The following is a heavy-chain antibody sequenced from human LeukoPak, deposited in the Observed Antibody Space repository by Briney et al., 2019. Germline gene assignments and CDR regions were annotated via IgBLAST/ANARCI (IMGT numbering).Heavy chain of an antibody. D-gene: IGHD3-16*02. Sequence: SETLSLTCAVYGGSFSGYYWSWIRQPPGKGLEWIGEINHSGSTNYNPSLKSRVTISVGTSKNQFSLKLSSVTAADTAVYYCAREVDDYVWGSYRYIYAFDIWGQGTMVTVSS. CDR3: AREVDDYVWGSYRYIYAFDI. CDR2: INHSGST. V-gene: IGHV4-34*01. CDR1: GGSFSGYY. J-gene: IGHJ3*02.